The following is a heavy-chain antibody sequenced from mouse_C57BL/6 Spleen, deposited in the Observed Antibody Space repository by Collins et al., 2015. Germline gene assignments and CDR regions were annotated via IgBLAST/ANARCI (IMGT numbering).Heavy chain of an antibody. CDR2: ISYDGSN. V-gene: IGHV3-6*02. J-gene: IGHJ4*01. D-gene: IGHD1-1*01. Sequence: DVQLQESGPGLVKPSQSLSLTCSVTGYSITSGYYWNWIRQFPGNKLEWMGYISYDGSNNYNPSLKNRISITRDTSKNQFFLKLNSVTTEDTATYYCAREEGYYYGYWGQGTSVTVSS. CDR3: AREEGYYYGY. CDR1: GYSITSGYY.